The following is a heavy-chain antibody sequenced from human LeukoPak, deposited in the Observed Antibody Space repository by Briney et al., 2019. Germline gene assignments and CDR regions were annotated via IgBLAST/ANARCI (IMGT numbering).Heavy chain of an antibody. V-gene: IGHV1-24*01. Sequence: GASVKVSCKVSGYTLTELSMHWVRQAPGEGLEWMGGFDPEDGETIYAQKFQGRVTMTEDTSTDTAYMELSSLRSEDTAVYYCTTSLKPSRITGSFDYWGQGTLVTVSS. CDR1: GYTLTELS. D-gene: IGHD1-20*01. CDR3: TTSLKPSRITGSFDY. J-gene: IGHJ4*02. CDR2: FDPEDGET.